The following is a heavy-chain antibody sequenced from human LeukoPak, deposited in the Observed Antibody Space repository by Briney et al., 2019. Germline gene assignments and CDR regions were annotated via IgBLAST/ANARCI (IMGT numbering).Heavy chain of an antibody. Sequence: ASVKVSCKASGYTFTSYDINWVRQATGQGLEWMGWMNPNSGNTGYAQRFQGRVTITRNTSISTAYMELSSLRSEDTAVYYCARSSYYDFWSGYYPYYMDVWGKGTTVTVSS. V-gene: IGHV1-8*03. D-gene: IGHD3-3*01. CDR2: MNPNSGNT. CDR1: GYTFTSYD. CDR3: ARSSYYDFWSGYYPYYMDV. J-gene: IGHJ6*03.